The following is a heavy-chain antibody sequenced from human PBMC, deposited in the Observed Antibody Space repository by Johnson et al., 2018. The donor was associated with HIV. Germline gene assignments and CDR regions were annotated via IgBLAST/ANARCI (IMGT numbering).Heavy chain of an antibody. D-gene: IGHD3-16*01. CDR3: ARLRRQKGGGAFDV. Sequence: MLLVESGGRVVRPGGSLRLSCAASGFNLDDYGMTWVRQAPGKGLQWVSRINWNGGIIGYAESVEGRFTISSDNAKNSLYLQMNSLRAEDTAVYYCARLRRQKGGGAFDVWGQGTLVTVSS. J-gene: IGHJ3*01. V-gene: IGHV3-20*04. CDR2: INWNGGII. CDR1: GFNLDDYG.